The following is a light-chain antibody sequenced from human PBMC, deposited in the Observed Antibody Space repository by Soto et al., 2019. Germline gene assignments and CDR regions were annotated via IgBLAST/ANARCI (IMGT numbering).Light chain of an antibody. CDR1: QSVSSY. CDR2: DAS. CDR3: HQLSFWPWT. V-gene: IGKV3-11*01. Sequence: EIVLTQYPATLSLSPGERATLSCSASQSVSSYLAWYQQKPGQSPRLLIYDASHRASGIPARFSGSGSGTGFSLTISSIEPEYIVFYYCHQLSFWPWTFGQWTKVEIK. J-gene: IGKJ1*01.